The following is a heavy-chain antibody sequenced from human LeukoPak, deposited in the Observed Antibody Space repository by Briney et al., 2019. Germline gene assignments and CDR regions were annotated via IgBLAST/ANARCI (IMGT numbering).Heavy chain of an antibody. J-gene: IGHJ4*02. CDR2: IYSGGST. CDR1: GFTFSGYY. V-gene: IGHV3-53*01. CDR3: ARFSLPRSTYYFDY. Sequence: PGGSLRLSCAASGFTFSGYYMSWIRQAPRKGLEWVSVIYSGGSTYFADSVKGRFTISRDNSKNTLYLQMNSLRAEDTAVYYCARFSLPRSTYYFDYRGQGTLVTVSS.